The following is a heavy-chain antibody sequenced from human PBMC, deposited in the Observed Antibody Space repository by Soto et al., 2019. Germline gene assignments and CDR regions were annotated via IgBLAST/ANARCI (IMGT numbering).Heavy chain of an antibody. CDR2: IYYSGST. J-gene: IGHJ3*02. D-gene: IGHD3-9*01. Sequence: SETLSLTCTVSGGSISSYYWSWIRQPPGKGLEWIGYIYYSGSTNYNPSLKSRVTISVDTSKNQFSLKLSSVTAADTAVYYCARDPHLSHYDILTGPDAFDIWGQGTMVTAS. CDR1: GGSISSYY. V-gene: IGHV4-59*01. CDR3: ARDPHLSHYDILTGPDAFDI.